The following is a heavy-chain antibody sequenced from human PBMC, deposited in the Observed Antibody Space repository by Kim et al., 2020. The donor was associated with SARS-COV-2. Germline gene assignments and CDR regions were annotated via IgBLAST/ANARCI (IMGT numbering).Heavy chain of an antibody. J-gene: IGHJ4*02. V-gene: IGHV4-39*01. CDR1: GGSISSSSYY. Sequence: SETLSLTCTVSGGSISSSSYYWGWIRQPPGKGLEWIGSIYYSGSTYYNPSLKSRVTISVDTSKNQFSLKLSSVTAADTAVYYCARQNGIEVRPFDYWGQGTLVTVSS. D-gene: IGHD1-1*01. CDR2: IYYSGST. CDR3: ARQNGIEVRPFDY.